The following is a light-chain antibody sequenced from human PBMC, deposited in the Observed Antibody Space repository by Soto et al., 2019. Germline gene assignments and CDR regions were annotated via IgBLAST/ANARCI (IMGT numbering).Light chain of an antibody. Sequence: EIVLTQSPGTLSLSPGERATLSCRASQSVNSIYLAWYQQKPGQAPRLLIYGASSRATGIPDRFSGSGSGTEFTLTISSLQSEDFAVYYCQQYNNWPRTFGQGTKVDIK. V-gene: IGKV3-20*01. CDR3: QQYNNWPRT. CDR2: GAS. J-gene: IGKJ1*01. CDR1: QSVNSIY.